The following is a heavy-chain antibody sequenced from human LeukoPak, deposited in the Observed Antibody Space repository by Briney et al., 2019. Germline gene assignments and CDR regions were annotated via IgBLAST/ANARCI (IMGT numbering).Heavy chain of an antibody. Sequence: ASVKVSCKASGYTFTGYYIHWVRQATGQGLEWMGWMNPNSGNTGYAQKFQGRVTITRNTSISTAYMELSSLRSEDTAVYYCARTPPRERVGAILPRVFDYWGQGTLVTVSS. V-gene: IGHV1-8*03. D-gene: IGHD1-26*01. CDR1: GYTFTGYY. CDR2: MNPNSGNT. J-gene: IGHJ4*02. CDR3: ARTPPRERVGAILPRVFDY.